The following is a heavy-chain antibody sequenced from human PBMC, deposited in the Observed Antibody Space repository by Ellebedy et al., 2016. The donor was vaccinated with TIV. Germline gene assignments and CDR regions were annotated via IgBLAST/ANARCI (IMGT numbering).Heavy chain of an antibody. V-gene: IGHV4-34*01. CDR3: AREGDYEAFDI. D-gene: IGHD4-17*01. CDR1: GGSFSGYY. CDR2: INHSGST. Sequence: SETLSLXXAVYGGSFSGYYWSWIRQPPGKGLEWIGEINHSGSTNYNPSLKSRVTISVDTSKNQFSLKLSSVTAADTAVYYCAREGDYEAFDIWGQGTMVTVSS. J-gene: IGHJ3*02.